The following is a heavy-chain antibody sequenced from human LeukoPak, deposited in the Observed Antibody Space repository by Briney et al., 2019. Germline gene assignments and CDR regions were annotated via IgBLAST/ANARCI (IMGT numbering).Heavy chain of an antibody. V-gene: IGHV3-21*01. J-gene: IGHJ4*02. D-gene: IGHD2-15*01. CDR3: ARDAQDCSGGTCYSETAYYFDY. Sequence: PGGSLRLSCAASVFSFSSYSMNWVRQAPGKGLEWVSSISSSSSYIYYADSVKGRFTISRDNAKNSLYLQMSSLRAEDTAVYYCARDAQDCSGGTCYSETAYYFDYWGQGTLVTVSS. CDR1: VFSFSSYS. CDR2: ISSSSSYI.